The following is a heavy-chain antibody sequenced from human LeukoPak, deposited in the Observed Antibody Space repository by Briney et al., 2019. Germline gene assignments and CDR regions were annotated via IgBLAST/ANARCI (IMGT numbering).Heavy chain of an antibody. CDR2: IYTDGST. J-gene: IGHJ4*02. CDR3: AKEIFSGLLYIDY. CDR1: GFIVSSNY. V-gene: IGHV3-53*01. D-gene: IGHD5-12*01. Sequence: GGSLRLSCAASGFIVSSNYMNWVRQAPGKGLEWVSVIYTDGSTYYADSVKGRFTISSDNSKNTVYLQMNSLRPEDMAVYYCAKEIFSGLLYIDYWGQGTLVTVSS.